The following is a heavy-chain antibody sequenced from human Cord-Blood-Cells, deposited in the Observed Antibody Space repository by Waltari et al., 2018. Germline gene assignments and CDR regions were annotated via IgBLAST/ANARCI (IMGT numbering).Heavy chain of an antibody. J-gene: IGHJ4*02. CDR1: GGSFSSGGYS. D-gene: IGHD3-10*01. V-gene: IGHV4-30-2*01. CDR2: IYHSGST. Sequence: QLQLQESGSGLVKPSQTLSLTCAVSGGSFSSGGYSWTWTRQPPGKGLEWIGYIYHSGSTYYNPSLKSRVTISVDRSKNQFSLKLSSVTAADTAVYYCARGGSDYGSGRFDYWGQGTLVTVSS. CDR3: ARGGSDYGSGRFDY.